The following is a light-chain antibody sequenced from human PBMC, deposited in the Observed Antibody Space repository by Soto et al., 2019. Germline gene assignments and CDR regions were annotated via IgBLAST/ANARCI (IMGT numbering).Light chain of an antibody. CDR1: TSDVGGYNY. V-gene: IGLV2-14*01. CDR3: SSYTSTSTYV. J-gene: IGLJ1*01. Sequence: QSVLTQPASVSGFPGQSVAISCTGTTSDVGGYNYVSWYQQHPGKAPKLIIQDVINRPSGVSDRFSGSKSGNTASLTISGLQAEDEADYYCSSYTSTSTYVFGSGTKVTVL. CDR2: DVI.